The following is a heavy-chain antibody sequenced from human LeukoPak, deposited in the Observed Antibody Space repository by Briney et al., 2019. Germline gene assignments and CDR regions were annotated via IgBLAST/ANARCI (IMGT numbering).Heavy chain of an antibody. CDR1: GFTFSSYS. J-gene: IGHJ4*02. CDR3: ARDETGVAFDY. Sequence: PGGSLRLSCAASGFTFSSYSMNWVRQAPGKGLEWVSSISSSSSYIYYADSVKGRSTISRDNAKNSLYLQMNSLRAEDTAVYYCARDETGVAFDYWGQGTLVTVSS. V-gene: IGHV3-21*01. D-gene: IGHD1-14*01. CDR2: ISSSSSYI.